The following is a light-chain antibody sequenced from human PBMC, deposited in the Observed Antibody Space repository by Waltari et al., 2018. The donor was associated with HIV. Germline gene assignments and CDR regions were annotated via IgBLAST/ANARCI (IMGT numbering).Light chain of an antibody. J-gene: IGLJ3*02. Sequence: SYELTQPSSVSVSPGPTARITCSGDGLAKRSVRWFQQKPGQAPVLVIYKDIERPSGIPERFSGSSSGTTVTLTISGAQVEDEADYYCFSAADNNLGVFGGGTKVTVL. CDR2: KDI. V-gene: IGLV3-27*01. CDR3: FSAADNNLGV. CDR1: GLAKRS.